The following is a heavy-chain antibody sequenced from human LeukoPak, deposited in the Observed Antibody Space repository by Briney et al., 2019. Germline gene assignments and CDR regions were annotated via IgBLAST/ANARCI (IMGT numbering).Heavy chain of an antibody. CDR2: INHSGST. D-gene: IGHD2/OR15-2a*01. CDR1: GGSFSGYY. V-gene: IGHV4-34*01. Sequence: SETLSLTCAVYGGSFSGYYWSWIRQPPGKGLEWIGEINHSGSTNYNPSLKSRVTISVDTSKNQFSLKLSSVTAADTAVYYCARGGNIVRDMDVWTKGPRSPSP. CDR3: ARGGNIVRDMDV. J-gene: IGHJ6*03.